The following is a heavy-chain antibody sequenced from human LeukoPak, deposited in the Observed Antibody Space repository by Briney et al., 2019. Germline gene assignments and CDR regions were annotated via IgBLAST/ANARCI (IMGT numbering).Heavy chain of an antibody. CDR3: ARDLSDYGDS. CDR2: VNTDGSTT. J-gene: IGHJ4*02. V-gene: IGHV3-74*01. CDR1: GFTFSRYW. Sequence: PGGSLRLSCAASGFTFSRYWMHWVRKAPGKGLMWVSRVNTDGSTTTYADSVKGRFTISRDNAKNTLYLQMNSLRVEDTAVYYCARDLSDYGDSWGQGSLVTVSS.